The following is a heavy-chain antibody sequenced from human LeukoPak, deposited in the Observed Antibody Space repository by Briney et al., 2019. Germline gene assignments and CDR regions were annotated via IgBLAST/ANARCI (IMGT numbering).Heavy chain of an antibody. CDR2: IYSDGRT. D-gene: IGHD6-13*01. CDR1: GFTFSSYS. J-gene: IGHJ4*02. Sequence: GGSLRLSCAASGFTFSSYSMNWVRQAPGRGLEWVSVIYSDGRTFYVDSVKGRFTISRDKSKNTLYLQMNSLRAEDTAMYYCARGEGGILAAPEDCWGQGTLVTVAS. V-gene: IGHV3-53*01. CDR3: ARGEGGILAAPEDC.